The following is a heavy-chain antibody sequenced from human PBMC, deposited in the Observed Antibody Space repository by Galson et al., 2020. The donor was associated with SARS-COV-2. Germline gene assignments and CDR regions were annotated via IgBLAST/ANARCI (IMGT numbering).Heavy chain of an antibody. CDR1: GFTFSSHW. V-gene: IGHV3-7*01. D-gene: IGHD6-19*01. Sequence: GESLKIPCAASGFTFSSHWMSWVRQAPGKGPEWVANIKQDGSEKYHVGSVKGRFTIPRDNAKNSLYLQMNSLRAEDTAVYYCARESIAVAGTGGTYYYYYMDVWGKGTTVTIPS. CDR3: ARESIAVAGTGGTYYYYYMDV. CDR2: IKQDGSEK. J-gene: IGHJ6*03.